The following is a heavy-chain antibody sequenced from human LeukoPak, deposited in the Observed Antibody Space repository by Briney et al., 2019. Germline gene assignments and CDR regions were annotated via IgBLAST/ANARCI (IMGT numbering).Heavy chain of an antibody. CDR2: VIPIFVTA. CDR3: AREVGYYHDSSGYGNDAFDV. D-gene: IGHD3-22*01. CDR1: GDTFSSYA. V-gene: IGHV1-69*06. J-gene: IGHJ3*01. Sequence: SSVKVSCKASGDTFSSYAISWVRQAPGHGLEWMGGVIPIFVTANYAQKFQGRVTITADKSTSTAYLELSSLRSEDTAVYYCAREVGYYHDSSGYGNDAFDVWGQGTMVTVSS.